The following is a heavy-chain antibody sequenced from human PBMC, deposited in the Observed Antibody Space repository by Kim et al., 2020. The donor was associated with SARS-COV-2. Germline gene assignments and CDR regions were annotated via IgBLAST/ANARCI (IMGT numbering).Heavy chain of an antibody. Sequence: GGSLRLSCAASGFTFSSYGMHWVRQAPGKGLEWVAVISYDGSNKYYADSVKGRFTISRDNSKNTLYLQMNSLRAEDTAVYYCAKDLLDIEGYYDSSGPFDYWGQGTLVTVSS. D-gene: IGHD3-22*01. J-gene: IGHJ4*02. CDR3: AKDLLDIEGYYDSSGPFDY. CDR2: ISYDGSNK. V-gene: IGHV3-30*18. CDR1: GFTFSSYG.